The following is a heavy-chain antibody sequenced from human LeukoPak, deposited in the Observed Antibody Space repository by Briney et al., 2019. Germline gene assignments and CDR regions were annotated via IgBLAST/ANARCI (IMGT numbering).Heavy chain of an antibody. Sequence: PGGSLRLSCAASGFTFSSYWMSWVRQAPGKGLEWVANIKQDGSEKYYVDSVKGRFTISRDNAKNSLYLQTNSLRAEDTAVYYCARHRSYYHDSSGYYSPFDYWGQGTLVTVSS. CDR1: GFTFSSYW. CDR3: ARHRSYYHDSSGYYSPFDY. CDR2: IKQDGSEK. V-gene: IGHV3-7*01. D-gene: IGHD3-22*01. J-gene: IGHJ4*02.